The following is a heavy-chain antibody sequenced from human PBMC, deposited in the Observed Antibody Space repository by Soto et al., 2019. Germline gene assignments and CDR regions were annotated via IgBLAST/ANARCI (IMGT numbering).Heavy chain of an antibody. V-gene: IGHV4-39*01. J-gene: IGHJ4*02. Sequence: TLSLTCSVSGGSVSSSSFYWGWVRQRPGKGLEWIGSISYGGSSYYIPSLMSRVTMSVDTSTNQISLNLNSVTAADTARYFCARHRRETGTYAQPLDSWGQGTLVTVSS. CDR3: ARHRRETGTYAQPLDS. CDR1: GGSVSSSSFY. CDR2: ISYGGSS. D-gene: IGHD1-1*01.